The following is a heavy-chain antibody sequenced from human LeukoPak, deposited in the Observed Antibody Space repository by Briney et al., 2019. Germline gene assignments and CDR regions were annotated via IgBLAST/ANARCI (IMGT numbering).Heavy chain of an antibody. CDR1: GFTFSSYA. J-gene: IGHJ3*02. Sequence: AGGSLRLSCAASGFTFSSYAMTWVRQAPGEGLEWASAISGSGAYTQYADSVKGRFTISRDNSKNSLYLQMNSLRTEDTALYYCALGSLLPLDAFDIWGQGTMVTVSS. CDR3: ALGSLLPLDAFDI. CDR2: ISGSGAYT. D-gene: IGHD7-27*01. V-gene: IGHV3-23*01.